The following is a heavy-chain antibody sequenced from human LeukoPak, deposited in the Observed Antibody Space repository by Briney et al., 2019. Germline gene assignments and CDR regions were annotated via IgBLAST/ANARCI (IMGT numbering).Heavy chain of an antibody. CDR1: GGPISSGGYS. V-gene: IGHV4-30-2*01. J-gene: IGHJ5*02. CDR3: ARATLAAAGLYGDWFDP. D-gene: IGHD6-13*01. Sequence: PSETLSLTCAVSGGPISSGGYSWSWIRQPPGKGLEWIGYIYHSGSTYHNPSLKSRVTISVDRSKNQFSLKLSSVTAADTTVYYCARATLAAAGLYGDWFDPWAREPWSPSPQ. CDR2: IYHSGST.